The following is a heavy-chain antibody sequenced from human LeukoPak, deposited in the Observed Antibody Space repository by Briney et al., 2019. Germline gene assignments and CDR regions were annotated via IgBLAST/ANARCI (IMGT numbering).Heavy chain of an antibody. CDR2: IKLGGSEI. V-gene: IGHV3-7*01. J-gene: IGHJ4*02. Sequence: GESLRLSCAASGFTFASHWMNWVPQAPGRGLEWVANIKLGGSEIYYVDSVKGRFTISRDDAKNSLYLQMESLRDEDTAIYYCVRDRGDYWGQGTLVTVSS. CDR1: GFTFASHW. CDR3: VRDRGDY.